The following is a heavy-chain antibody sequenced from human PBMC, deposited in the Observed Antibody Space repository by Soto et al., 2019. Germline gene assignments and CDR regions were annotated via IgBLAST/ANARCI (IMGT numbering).Heavy chain of an antibody. Sequence: ASVKVSCNASGYTFTSYGISWVRQAPGQGLEWMGWISAYNGNTNYAQKLQGRVTMTTDTSTSTAYMELRSLRSDDTAVYYCASGAGVAGTNYYYYGMDVWGQGTTVTVSS. D-gene: IGHD6-19*01. V-gene: IGHV1-18*01. CDR2: ISAYNGNT. CDR1: GYTFTSYG. CDR3: ASGAGVAGTNYYYYGMDV. J-gene: IGHJ6*02.